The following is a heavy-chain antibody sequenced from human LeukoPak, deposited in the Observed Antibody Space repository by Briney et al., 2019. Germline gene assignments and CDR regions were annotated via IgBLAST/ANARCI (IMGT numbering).Heavy chain of an antibody. D-gene: IGHD1-26*01. CDR2: ISGSGGST. J-gene: IGHJ6*03. CDR1: GFTFSSYG. CDR3: AKVESGSYYLLANYYYYYMDV. Sequence: GGSLRLSYAASGFTFSSYGMSWVRQAPGKGLEWASAISGSGGSTYYADSVKGRFTISRDNSKNTLYLQMNSLRAEDTAVYYCAKVESGSYYLLANYYYYYMDVWGKGTTVTISS. V-gene: IGHV3-23*01.